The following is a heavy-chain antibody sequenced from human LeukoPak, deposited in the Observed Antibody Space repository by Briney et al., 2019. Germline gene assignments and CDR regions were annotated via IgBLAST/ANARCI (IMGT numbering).Heavy chain of an antibody. J-gene: IGHJ4*02. CDR2: INPNSGGT. D-gene: IGHD6-13*01. V-gene: IGHV1-2*02. Sequence: ASVKVSCKASGYTFTGYYMHWVRQAPGQGLEWMGWINPNSGGTNYAQRFQGRVTMTRDTSISTAYMELSRLRSDDTAVYYCARDRGRIGSSSLNLGYWGQGTLVTVSS. CDR1: GYTFTGYY. CDR3: ARDRGRIGSSSLNLGY.